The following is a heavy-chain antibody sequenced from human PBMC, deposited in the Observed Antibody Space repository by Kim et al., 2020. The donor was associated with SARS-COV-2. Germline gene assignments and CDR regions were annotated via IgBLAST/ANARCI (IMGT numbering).Heavy chain of an antibody. V-gene: IGHV3-7*01. CDR1: GFTFSSYW. Sequence: GGSLRLSCAASGFTFSSYWMSWVRQAPGKGLEWVANIKQDGSEKYYVDSVKGRFTISRDNAKNSLYLQMNSLRAEDTAVYYCASGGYSSSWYWFDPWGQGTLVTVSS. D-gene: IGHD6-13*01. CDR2: IKQDGSEK. CDR3: ASGGYSSSWYWFDP. J-gene: IGHJ5*02.